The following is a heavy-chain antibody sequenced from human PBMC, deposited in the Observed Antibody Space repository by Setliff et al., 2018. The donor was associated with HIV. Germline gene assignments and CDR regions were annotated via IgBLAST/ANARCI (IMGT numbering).Heavy chain of an antibody. D-gene: IGHD2-15*01. CDR2: ISTSGST. CDR3: ARDDRCSGGSCYSY. J-gene: IGHJ4*02. Sequence: SETLSLTCTVSGGSISSGDYYWSWIRQTAGKGLEWIGHISTSGSTNYNPSLKSRVTISEDTSNNQFSLNLSSVTAADTAVYYCARDDRCSGGSCYSYWGQGSLVTVSS. CDR1: GGSISSGDYY. V-gene: IGHV4-61*09.